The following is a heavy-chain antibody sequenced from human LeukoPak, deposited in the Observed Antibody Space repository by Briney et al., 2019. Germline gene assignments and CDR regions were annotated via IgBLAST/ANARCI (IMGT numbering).Heavy chain of an antibody. V-gene: IGHV3-21*01. J-gene: IGHJ3*02. CDR3: AREMATDDAFDI. D-gene: IGHD5-12*01. CDR2: ISSSSSYI. CDR1: GFTFSSYR. Sequence: GGSLRLSWAASGFTFSSYRMTWVGQAPGKGLEWVSSISSSSSYIYYADSVKGRFTISRDNAKNSLYLQMNSLRAEDTAVYYCAREMATDDAFDIWGQGTMVTVSS.